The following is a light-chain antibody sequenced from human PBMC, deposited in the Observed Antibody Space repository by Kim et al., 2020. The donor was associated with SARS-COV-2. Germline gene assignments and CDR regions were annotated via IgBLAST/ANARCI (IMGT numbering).Light chain of an antibody. CDR3: QQYYTYPYT. Sequence: SASVGDRVTMSCRASLGISSWLAWYQQKPRRAPKLLIYMASSLESGGPSRFTGSGSGTEFTLTISSLQPDDLGTYSCQQYYTYPYTFGQGTKLEI. CDR1: LGISSW. V-gene: IGKV1-5*03. CDR2: MAS. J-gene: IGKJ2*01.